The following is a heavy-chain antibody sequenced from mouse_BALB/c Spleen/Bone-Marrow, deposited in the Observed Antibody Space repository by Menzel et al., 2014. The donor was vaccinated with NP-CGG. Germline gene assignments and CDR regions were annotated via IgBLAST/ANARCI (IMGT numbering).Heavy chain of an antibody. D-gene: IGHD2-14*01. CDR2: IDPETGGT. CDR1: GYTFTDYE. Sequence: QVQLQQSGAELVRPGASVTLSCKASGYTFTDYEMHWVKQTPVHGLEWIGAIDPETGGTAYNQKFKGKATLTADKSSSTAYMELRSLPSEDSAVYYCRAYYRYDGYAMDYRGQGTSVTVSS. CDR3: RAYYRYDGYAMDY. J-gene: IGHJ4*01. V-gene: IGHV1-15*01.